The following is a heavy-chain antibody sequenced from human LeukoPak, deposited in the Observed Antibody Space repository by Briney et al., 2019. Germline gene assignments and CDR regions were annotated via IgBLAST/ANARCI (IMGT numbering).Heavy chain of an antibody. D-gene: IGHD5/OR15-5a*01. CDR1: GYSFTTYW. Sequence: PGESLKISCKGSGYSFTTYWIGLVRQKPGKGLEWMGIIYPGDSDTRYSPSFQGQVTISADKSISTAYLQWSSLKASDTAMYYCARPSTVNAFDIWGQGTMVTVSS. V-gene: IGHV5-51*01. J-gene: IGHJ3*02. CDR2: IYPGDSDT. CDR3: ARPSTVNAFDI.